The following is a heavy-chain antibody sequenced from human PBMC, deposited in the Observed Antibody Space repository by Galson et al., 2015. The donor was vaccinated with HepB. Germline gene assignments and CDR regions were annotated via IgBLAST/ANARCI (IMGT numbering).Heavy chain of an antibody. CDR1: GFTVSNNY. CDR2: IYIDDTT. J-gene: IGHJ2*01. CDR3: ARVYYDVLTGYIYWYFDL. V-gene: IGHV3-53*01. D-gene: IGHD3-9*01. Sequence: SLRLSCAASGFTVSNNYMSWVRQAPGKGLEWVSVIYIDDTTYYADSVKGRFTISRDNSKNTLDLQMNSLRAEDTAVYYCARVYYDVLTGYIYWYFDLWGRGTLVTVSS.